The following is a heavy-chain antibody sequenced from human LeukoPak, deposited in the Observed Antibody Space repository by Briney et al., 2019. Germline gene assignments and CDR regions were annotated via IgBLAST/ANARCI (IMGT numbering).Heavy chain of an antibody. Sequence: SETLSLTCAVCGGSFSGYYWSWIRQPPGKGLEWIGEINHSGSTNYNPSLKSRVTISVDTSKNQFSLKLSSVTAADTAVYYCARGQWYNWFDPWGQGTLVTVSS. J-gene: IGHJ5*02. CDR3: ARGQWYNWFDP. D-gene: IGHD2-8*01. CDR1: GGSFSGYY. V-gene: IGHV4-34*01. CDR2: INHSGST.